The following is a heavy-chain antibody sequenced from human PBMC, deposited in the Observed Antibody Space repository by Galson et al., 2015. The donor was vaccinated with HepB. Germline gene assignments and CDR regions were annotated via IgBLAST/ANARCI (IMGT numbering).Heavy chain of an antibody. CDR1: GFSFSSYA. CDR2: IGGSGV. V-gene: IGHV3-23*01. J-gene: IGHJ6*04. CDR3: APRGIPVE. Sequence: SLRLSCAASGFSFSSYAMAWVRQAPGKGLEWVSVIGGSGVHYTDSVKGRFTISRDDSKNTLYLQMVSLRADDTAVYHCAPRGIPVEWGKGTTVTVSS. D-gene: IGHD6-19*01.